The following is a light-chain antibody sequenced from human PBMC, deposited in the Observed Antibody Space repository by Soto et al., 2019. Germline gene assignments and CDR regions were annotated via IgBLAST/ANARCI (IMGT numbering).Light chain of an antibody. CDR1: SGDVGGYNY. CDR3: CSYAGSYSWV. Sequence: QSALTQPRSVSGSPGQSVTISCTGTSGDVGGYNYVSWYQQHPGKAPKLMIFDVSKRPSGVPDRFSGSKSGNTASLTISGLQAEDEAYYYCCSYAGSYSWVFGGGTKLTVL. V-gene: IGLV2-11*01. CDR2: DVS. J-gene: IGLJ3*02.